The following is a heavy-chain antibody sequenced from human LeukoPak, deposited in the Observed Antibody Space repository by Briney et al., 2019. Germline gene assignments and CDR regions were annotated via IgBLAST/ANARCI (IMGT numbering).Heavy chain of an antibody. CDR2: IRYDGSNK. J-gene: IGHJ3*02. D-gene: IGHD3-10*01. Sequence: GGSLRLSCAASGFTFSSYGMHWVRQAPGKGLEWVAFIRYDGSNKYYADSVKGRFTISRDNSKNTLYLQMNSLRAEDTAVYYCAKADYYGSGAGNDAFDIWGQGTMVTVSS. CDR3: AKADYYGSGAGNDAFDI. CDR1: GFTFSSYG. V-gene: IGHV3-30*02.